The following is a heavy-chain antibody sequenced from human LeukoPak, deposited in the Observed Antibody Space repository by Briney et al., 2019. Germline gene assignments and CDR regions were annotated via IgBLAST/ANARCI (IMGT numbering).Heavy chain of an antibody. D-gene: IGHD3-22*01. CDR2: IYISGGT. CDR3: ARLVTRGYYDSSGRRIDAFDI. V-gene: IGHV4-4*07. Sequence: SETLSLTCTVSGGSINNYYWSWIRQPAGKGLEWIGRIYISGGTNYNPSLKSRVAMSVDTSRNQFSLKLSSVTAADTAVYYCARLVTRGYYDSSGRRIDAFDIWGQGTMVTVSS. J-gene: IGHJ3*02. CDR1: GGSINNYY.